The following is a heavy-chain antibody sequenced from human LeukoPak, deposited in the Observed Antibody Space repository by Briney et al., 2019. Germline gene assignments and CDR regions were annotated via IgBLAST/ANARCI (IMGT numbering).Heavy chain of an antibody. D-gene: IGHD6-19*01. J-gene: IGHJ4*02. V-gene: IGHV1-2*06. CDR3: AIPGIAVAGRFDY. Sequence: GASVKVSCKASGYTFTGYYMHWMRQAPGQGLEWMGRINPNSGDTNYPQKFQGRVTVTRDTSTSTVYMELSSLRSEDTAVYYCAIPGIAVAGRFDYWGQGTLVTVSS. CDR2: INPNSGDT. CDR1: GYTFTGYY.